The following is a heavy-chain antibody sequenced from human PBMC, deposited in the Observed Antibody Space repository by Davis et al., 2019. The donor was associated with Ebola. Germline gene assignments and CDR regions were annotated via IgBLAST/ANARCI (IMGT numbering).Heavy chain of an antibody. D-gene: IGHD5-18*01. J-gene: IGHJ6*02. CDR2: TYYNSKWDN. CDR3: ARGWLRGGMDV. CDR1: GDSVSVNSGG. V-gene: IGHV6-1*01. Sequence: PSETLSLTCALSGDSVSVNSGGWNWIRQSPSRGLEWLVSTYYNSKWDNAYAVSVKSRITINPDTSRNHFSLQLNSVTPEDTAVYYCARGWLRGGMDVWGEGTTVTV.